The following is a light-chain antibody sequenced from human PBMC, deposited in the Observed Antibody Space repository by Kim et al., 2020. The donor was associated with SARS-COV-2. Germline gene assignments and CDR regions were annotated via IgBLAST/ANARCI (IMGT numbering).Light chain of an antibody. Sequence: SSELTQDPAVSVALGQTVRITCQGDSLRSYYASWYQQKPGQAPVLVIYGKNNRPSGIPDRISGSSSGNTASLTITGAQAEDEGDYFCSSRDTSGNHVVFG. CDR3: SSRDTSGNHVV. CDR1: SLRSYY. J-gene: IGLJ2*01. V-gene: IGLV3-19*01. CDR2: GKN.